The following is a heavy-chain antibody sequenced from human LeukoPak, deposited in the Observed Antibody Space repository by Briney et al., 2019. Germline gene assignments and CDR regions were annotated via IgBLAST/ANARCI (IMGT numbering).Heavy chain of an antibody. J-gene: IGHJ6*03. CDR2: ITSSSSYI. Sequence: PGGSLRLSCAASGFTFSSYEMNWVRQAPGKGLEWVSYITSSSSYIYYADSVKGRFTISRDNAKNSLFLQMNSLTAEDTAVYYCARDPYSGGYWNYYYYMDVWGKGTTVTISS. D-gene: IGHD1-26*01. CDR3: ARDPYSGGYWNYYYYMDV. CDR1: GFTFSSYE. V-gene: IGHV3-21*05.